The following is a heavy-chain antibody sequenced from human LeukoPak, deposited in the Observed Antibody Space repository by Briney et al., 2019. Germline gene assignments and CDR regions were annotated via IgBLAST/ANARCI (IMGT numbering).Heavy chain of an antibody. Sequence: ASVKVSCKASGYTFTSYGISWVRQAPGQGLEWMGWLSVYNGNTNYAQKLQGRVTMTMNTSISTAYMELSSLTSEDTAMYYCTRGPSYHSKWVGGMWFDPWGQGTLVSVSS. D-gene: IGHD6-19*01. J-gene: IGHJ5*02. CDR2: LSVYNGNT. CDR3: TRGPSYHSKWVGGMWFDP. CDR1: GYTFTSYG. V-gene: IGHV1-18*01.